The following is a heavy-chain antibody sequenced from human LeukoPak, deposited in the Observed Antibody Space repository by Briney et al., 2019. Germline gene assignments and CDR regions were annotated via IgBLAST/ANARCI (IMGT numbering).Heavy chain of an antibody. D-gene: IGHD6-19*01. CDR1: GGSISSSSYY. CDR3: ARLGLRYNSGWYIHPGGDD. V-gene: IGHV4-39*02. Sequence: SETLSLTCTVSGGSISSSSYYWGWIRQPPGKGLEWIGEINHTGSINYNPSLKSWVTISVDTSKNHFSLKLTSVTAADTAVYYCARLGLRYNSGWYIHPGGDDWGQGTLVTVSS. J-gene: IGHJ4*02. CDR2: INHTGSI.